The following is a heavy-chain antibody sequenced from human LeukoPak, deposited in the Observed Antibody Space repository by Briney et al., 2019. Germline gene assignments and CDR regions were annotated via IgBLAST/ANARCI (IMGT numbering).Heavy chain of an antibody. CDR3: ARGLNKYQLLSWFDP. CDR1: GYTFTSYY. Sequence: ASVKVSCKASGYTFTSYYMHWVRQAPGQGLEWMGIINPSGGSTSYAQKFQGRVTMTRDTSTSTVYMELSSLRSEDTAVYYCARGLNKYQLLSWFDPWGQGTLVTVSS. D-gene: IGHD2-2*01. V-gene: IGHV1-46*01. J-gene: IGHJ5*02. CDR2: INPSGGST.